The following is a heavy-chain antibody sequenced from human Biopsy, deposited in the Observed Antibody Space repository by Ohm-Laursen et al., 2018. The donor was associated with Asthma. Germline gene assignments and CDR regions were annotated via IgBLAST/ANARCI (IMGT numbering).Heavy chain of an antibody. CDR3: ARTTYGDDGFDP. D-gene: IGHD4-17*01. J-gene: IGHJ5*02. V-gene: IGHV4-38-2*02. Sequence: SDTLSLTCTVSGVSIRSFYWTWIRQPPGQGMEWIGSMYHSGSPYYHPSLKSRATISVDTSKNQLSLRLTSVTAADTAVYYCARTTYGDDGFDPWGQGTLVTVSS. CDR2: MYHSGSP. CDR1: GVSIRSFY.